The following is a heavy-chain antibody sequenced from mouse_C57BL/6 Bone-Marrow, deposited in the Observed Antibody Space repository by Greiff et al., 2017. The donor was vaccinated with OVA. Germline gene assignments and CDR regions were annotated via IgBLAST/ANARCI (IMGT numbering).Heavy chain of an antibody. CDR3: ARSPQATAWFAY. V-gene: IGHV1-76*01. D-gene: IGHD3-2*02. CDR2: IYPGSGNT. CDR1: GYTFTDYY. Sequence: VQLQQSGAELVRPGASVKLSCKASGYTFTDYYINWVKQRPGQGLEWIARIYPGSGNTYYNEKFKGKATLTAEKSSSTAYMQLSSLTSEDSAVYFCARSPQATAWFAYWGQGTLVTVSA. J-gene: IGHJ3*01.